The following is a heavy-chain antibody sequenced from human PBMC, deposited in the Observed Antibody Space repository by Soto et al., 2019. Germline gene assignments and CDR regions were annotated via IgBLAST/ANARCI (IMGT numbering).Heavy chain of an antibody. Sequence: PGGSLRLSCAASGFTFSSYGMHWVRQAPGKGLEWVAVISYDGSNKYYADSVKGRFTISRDNSKNTLYLQMNSLRAEDTAVYYCAGIAVAGMMVPYYYYGMDVWGQGTTVTVSS. V-gene: IGHV3-30*03. J-gene: IGHJ6*02. CDR3: AGIAVAGMMVPYYYYGMDV. D-gene: IGHD6-19*01. CDR1: GFTFSSYG. CDR2: ISYDGSNK.